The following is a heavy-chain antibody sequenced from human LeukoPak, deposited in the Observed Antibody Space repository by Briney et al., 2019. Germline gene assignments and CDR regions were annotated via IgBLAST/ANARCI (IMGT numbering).Heavy chain of an antibody. CDR1: GFPFSSYA. CDR2: ISGSGGST. CDR3: AKGLRTGVGPYMGYHYYMDV. V-gene: IGHV3-23*01. Sequence: GGSLRLSCAVSGFPFSSYAMSWVRQAPGKGLEWVSAISGSGGSTYYADSVKGRFTISRDNSKNTLYLQMNSLRAEDTAVYYCAKGLRTGVGPYMGYHYYMDVWGKGATVTVSS. D-gene: IGHD3-16*01. J-gene: IGHJ6*03.